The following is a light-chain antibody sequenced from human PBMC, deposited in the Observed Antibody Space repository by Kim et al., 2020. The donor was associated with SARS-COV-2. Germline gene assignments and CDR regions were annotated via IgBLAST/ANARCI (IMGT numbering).Light chain of an antibody. CDR2: GAS. J-gene: IGKJ4*01. V-gene: IGKV3-20*01. Sequence: EIVLTQSPGTLSLSPGERATLSCRASQSVSSSCLAWYRQKPGQALRLLIYGASSRATGIPDRFSGSGSGTDFTLTISRLEPEDSAVYYCQQCGSSPLTFGGGTKVEIK. CDR1: QSVSSSC. CDR3: QQCGSSPLT.